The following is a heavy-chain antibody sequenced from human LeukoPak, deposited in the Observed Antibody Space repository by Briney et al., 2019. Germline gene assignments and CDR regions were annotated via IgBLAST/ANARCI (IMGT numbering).Heavy chain of an antibody. CDR2: VNPSGGIT. V-gene: IGHV1-46*01. D-gene: IGHD6-13*01. Sequence: ASVKVSCKASGYTFSSYYLHWVRQAPGQGLEWMGIVNPSGGITTYAQKFQGRVTMTRDTSTSTVYMELYSLRSEDTAIYYCVRATATTGTSWFDYWGQGTLVTVSS. J-gene: IGHJ4*02. CDR1: GYTFSSYY. CDR3: VRATATTGTSWFDY.